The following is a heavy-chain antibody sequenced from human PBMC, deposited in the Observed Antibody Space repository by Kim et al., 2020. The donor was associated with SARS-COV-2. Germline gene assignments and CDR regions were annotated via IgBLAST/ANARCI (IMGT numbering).Heavy chain of an antibody. CDR2: INSDGSST. J-gene: IGHJ6*02. Sequence: GGSLRLSCAASGFTFSSYWMHWVRQAPGKGLVWVSRINSDGSSTSYADSVKGRFTISRDNAKNTLYLQMNSLRAEDTAVYYCARDQEVATILLSYYYYYGMDVWGQGTTVTVSS. CDR1: GFTFSSYW. CDR3: ARDQEVATILLSYYYYYGMDV. V-gene: IGHV3-74*01. D-gene: IGHD5-12*01.